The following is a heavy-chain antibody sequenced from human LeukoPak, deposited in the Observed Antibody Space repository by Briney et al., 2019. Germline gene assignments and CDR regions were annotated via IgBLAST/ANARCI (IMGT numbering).Heavy chain of an antibody. CDR2: ISSSSSTI. Sequence: GGSLRLSCAASGLTFSNYWMDWVRQAPGKGLEWVSYISSSSSTIYYAGSVKGRFTISRDNAKNSLYLQMNSLRAEDTAVYYCARDQTYDYVWGSYPDYWGQGTLVTVSS. D-gene: IGHD3-16*01. J-gene: IGHJ4*02. CDR3: ARDQTYDYVWGSYPDY. V-gene: IGHV3-48*01. CDR1: GLTFSNYW.